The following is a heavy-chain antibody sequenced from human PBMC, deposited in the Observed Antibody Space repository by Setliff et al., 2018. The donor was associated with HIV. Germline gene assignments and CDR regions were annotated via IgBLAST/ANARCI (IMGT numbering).Heavy chain of an antibody. CDR3: VRDLARVIAH. J-gene: IGHJ4*02. V-gene: IGHV3-7*01. Sequence: PGGSLRLSCAASGCMCGVDWMSWVRQTPGKGLEWVASVTPDGSDNYYANSRRGRFTISRDNGKNEVYLQMNSLTAEDTALYYCVRDLARVIAHWGQGTLVTVSS. D-gene: IGHD2-21*01. CDR2: VTPDGSDN. CDR1: GCMCGVDW.